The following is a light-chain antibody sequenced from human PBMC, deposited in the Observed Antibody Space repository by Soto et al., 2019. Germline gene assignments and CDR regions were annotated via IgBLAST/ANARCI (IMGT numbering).Light chain of an antibody. CDR3: QQYSSYSLI. J-gene: IGKJ4*01. Sequence: DIQMTQSPSTLSASVGDRVTLTCRASQSISSWLAWYQQKPGNAPKLLIYKASSLESGVPSRFSGSGSGTEFTLTISSLQADDSATYYCQQYSSYSLIFGGGTKVEIK. V-gene: IGKV1-5*03. CDR2: KAS. CDR1: QSISSW.